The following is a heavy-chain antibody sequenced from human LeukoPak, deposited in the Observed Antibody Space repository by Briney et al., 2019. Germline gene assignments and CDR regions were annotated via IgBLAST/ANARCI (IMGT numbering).Heavy chain of an antibody. J-gene: IGHJ6*03. CDR1: GFTFSSYG. Sequence: PGGSLRLSCAASGFTFSSYGMSWVRQAPGKGLEWVSAITATSSSTHDADSVQGRFTISRDNSKNTLYLQMNSLRAEDTAVYYCARGFREYSGYDLYYYYYYMDVWGKGTTVTISS. CDR2: ITATSSST. D-gene: IGHD5-12*01. CDR3: ARGFREYSGYDLYYYYYYMDV. V-gene: IGHV3-23*01.